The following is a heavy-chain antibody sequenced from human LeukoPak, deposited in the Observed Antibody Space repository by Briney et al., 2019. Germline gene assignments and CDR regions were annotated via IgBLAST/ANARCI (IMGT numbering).Heavy chain of an antibody. CDR2: ISTTGADT. Sequence: GGSLRLSCAASGFAFSSYAMSWVRQAPGQGLEWVSGISTTGADTYYADSVKGRLTVSRDNFKNTLYLQMNSLRAEDTAIYYCAKVAAGTLIDVWGQGTTVIVSS. CDR1: GFAFSSYA. J-gene: IGHJ6*02. CDR3: AKVAAGTLIDV. D-gene: IGHD1/OR15-1a*01. V-gene: IGHV3-23*01.